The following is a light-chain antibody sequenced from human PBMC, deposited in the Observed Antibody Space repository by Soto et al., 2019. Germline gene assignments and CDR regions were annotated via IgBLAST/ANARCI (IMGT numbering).Light chain of an antibody. CDR1: QSVSSSY. V-gene: IGKV3-20*01. J-gene: IGKJ2*01. CDR3: QQYGSSPPMYT. Sequence: EIVLTQSPGTLSLSPGERATLSCRASQSVSSSYLAWYQQKPGQAPRLLIYGASSRATGIPDRFSGSGSVTDFTLTISRLEPEDFAVYYCQQYGSSPPMYTFGQGTKLEIK. CDR2: GAS.